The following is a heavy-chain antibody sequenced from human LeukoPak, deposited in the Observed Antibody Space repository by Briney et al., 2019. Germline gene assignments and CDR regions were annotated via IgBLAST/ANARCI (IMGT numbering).Heavy chain of an antibody. CDR2: ISGSGGST. Sequence: GGSLRLSCAASGFTFSNCNMNWVRQAPGKGLEWVSAISGSGGSTYYADSVKGRFTISRDNSKNTLYLQMNSLRAEDTAVYYCAKSSHIAAGYYFDYWGQGTLVTVSS. CDR3: AKSSHIAAGYYFDY. J-gene: IGHJ4*02. V-gene: IGHV3-23*01. D-gene: IGHD6-13*01. CDR1: GFTFSNCN.